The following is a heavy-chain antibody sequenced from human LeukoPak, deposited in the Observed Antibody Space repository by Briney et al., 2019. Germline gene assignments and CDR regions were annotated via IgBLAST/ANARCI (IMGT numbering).Heavy chain of an antibody. V-gene: IGHV4-39*01. CDR3: ARQYDFWSGLNYWFDP. CDR1: GDSISSTRYY. Sequence: SETLSLTCTVSGDSISSTRYYWGWIRQPPGKGLERIANIYYSGRTYYTPSLNSRVTISVDTSNIQFSRMLASVTAADTAVYYCARQYDFWSGLNYWFDPWGQGTLVTVSS. CDR2: IYYSGRT. D-gene: IGHD3-3*01. J-gene: IGHJ5*02.